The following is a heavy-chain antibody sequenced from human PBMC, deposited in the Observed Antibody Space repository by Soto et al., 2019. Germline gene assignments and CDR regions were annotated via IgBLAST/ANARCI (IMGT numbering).Heavy chain of an antibody. D-gene: IGHD3-22*01. J-gene: IGHJ2*01. CDR1: GGTFSHSA. CDR3: ARDRDYYDSSGLNWYFDL. V-gene: IGHV1-69*13. CDR2: IIPIFGTA. Sequence: SVKVSCKASGGTFSHSAISWVRQAPGQGLEWMGGIIPIFGTANYAQKFQGRVTITADESTSTAYMELSSLRSEDTAVYYCARDRDYYDSSGLNWYFDLWGRGTLVTVSS.